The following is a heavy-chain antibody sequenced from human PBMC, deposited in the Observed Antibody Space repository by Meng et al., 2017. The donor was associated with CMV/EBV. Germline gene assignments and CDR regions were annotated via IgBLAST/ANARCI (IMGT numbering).Heavy chain of an antibody. CDR1: FNVSNKG. CDR2: IEYEGTTK. J-gene: IGHJ4*02. V-gene: IGHV3-30*18. Sequence: FNVSNKGRIWVGQAPGKEREWGANIEYEGTTKTHADSGKGTFTSYRDNTKGSLYLQMIRLEPKDTAVYDCVKEWSDIKGATAHFDYWGQGTLVTVSS. CDR3: VKEWSDIKGATAHFDY. D-gene: IGHD1-26*01.